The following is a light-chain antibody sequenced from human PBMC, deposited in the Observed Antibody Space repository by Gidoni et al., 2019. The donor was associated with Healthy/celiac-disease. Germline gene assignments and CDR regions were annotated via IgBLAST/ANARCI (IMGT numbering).Light chain of an antibody. V-gene: IGLV3-21*03. CDR2: DDS. J-gene: IGLJ1*01. CDR3: QVWDSSSDHPYV. CDR1: NIGSKS. Sequence: SYVLTPPPSVSVAPGKTARITCGGKNIGSKSVHWYQQKPGQAPELVVYDDSDRPSGIPERFSGSNSGNTATLTISRVEAGDEADYYCQVWDSSSDHPYVFGTGTKVTVL.